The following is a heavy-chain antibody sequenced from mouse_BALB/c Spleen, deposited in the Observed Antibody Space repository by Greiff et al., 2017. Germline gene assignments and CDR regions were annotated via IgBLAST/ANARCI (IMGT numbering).Heavy chain of an antibody. CDR2: INPSTGYT. Sequence: VQLQQSGADLVKPGASVKMSCKASGYTFTSYWMHWVKQRPGQGLEWIGYINPSTGYTEYNQKFKDKATLTADNSSSTAYMQLSSLTSEDSAVYYCARRRGNYGAMDYWGQGTSVTVSS. V-gene: IGHV1-7*01. J-gene: IGHJ4*01. D-gene: IGHD2-1*01. CDR3: ARRRGNYGAMDY. CDR1: GYTFTSYW.